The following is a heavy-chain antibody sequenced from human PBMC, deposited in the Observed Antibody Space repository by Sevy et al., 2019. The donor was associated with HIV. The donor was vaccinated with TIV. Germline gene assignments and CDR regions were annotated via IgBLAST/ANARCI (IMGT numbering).Heavy chain of an antibody. D-gene: IGHD3-22*01. V-gene: IGHV3-13*01. CDR3: ARSSNYYDSSDSDFDC. J-gene: IGHJ4*02. Sequence: GGSLRLSCAASGFSFSDYDMHWVRQATGGGLEWVSTIGTTGDTYYSNSVRGRSTISRENGKNSLYLQMNSLRDGDAAVYYCARSSNYYDSSDSDFDCWGQGTLVTVSS. CDR2: IGTTGDT. CDR1: GFSFSDYD.